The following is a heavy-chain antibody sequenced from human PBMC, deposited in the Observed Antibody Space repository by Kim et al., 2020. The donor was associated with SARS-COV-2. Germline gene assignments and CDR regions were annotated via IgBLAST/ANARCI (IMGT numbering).Heavy chain of an antibody. CDR1: GFTFSSYA. Sequence: GGSLRLSCAASGFTFSSYAMSWVRQAPGKGLEWVSAISGSGGSTYYADSVKGRFTISRDNSKNPLYLQMNSLSAEDTAVYYCANQGEHIAVAGIDYWGQGTLVTVSS. CDR3: ANQGEHIAVAGIDY. V-gene: IGHV3-23*01. J-gene: IGHJ4*02. D-gene: IGHD6-19*01. CDR2: ISGSGGST.